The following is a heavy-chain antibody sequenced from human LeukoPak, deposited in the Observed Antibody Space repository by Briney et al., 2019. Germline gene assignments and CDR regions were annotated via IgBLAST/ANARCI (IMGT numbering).Heavy chain of an antibody. Sequence: SETLSLTCTVSGGSISSYYWSWIRQPPGKGLEWIGYIYYSGSTNYNPSLKSRVTISVDTSKNQFSLKLSSVTAADTAVYYCASQYCSGGSCPFKAWGQGTLVTVSS. J-gene: IGHJ5*02. D-gene: IGHD2-15*01. CDR1: GGSISSYY. CDR3: ASQYCSGGSCPFKA. CDR2: IYYSGST. V-gene: IGHV4-59*01.